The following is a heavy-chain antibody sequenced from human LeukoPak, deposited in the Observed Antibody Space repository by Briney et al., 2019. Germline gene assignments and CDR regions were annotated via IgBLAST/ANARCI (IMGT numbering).Heavy chain of an antibody. CDR3: ARAPGAAID. CDR1: GGSISSGGHS. V-gene: IGHV4-30-4*07. Sequence: SQTLSLTCAVSGGSISSGGHSWSWVRQPPGKGPEWIGCIYDSGSTFYNPSLESRVTITVDTSKNQFSLNLSSVTAADTAVYYCARAPGAAIDWGQGTLVTVSS. D-gene: IGHD2-2*01. J-gene: IGHJ4*02. CDR2: IYDSGST.